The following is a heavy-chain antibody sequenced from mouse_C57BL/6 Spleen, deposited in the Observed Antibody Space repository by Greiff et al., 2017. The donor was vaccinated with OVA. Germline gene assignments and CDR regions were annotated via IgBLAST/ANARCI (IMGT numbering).Heavy chain of an antibody. V-gene: IGHV1-15*01. CDR2: IDPETGGT. CDR3: TGVRYAMDY. J-gene: IGHJ4*01. CDR1: GYTFTDYE. D-gene: IGHD2-14*01. Sequence: QVQLQQSGAQLVRPGASVTLSCKASGYTFTDYEMHWVKQTPVHGLEWIGAIDPETGGTAYNQKFKGKAILTADKSSSTAYMELRSLTSEDSAVYYSTGVRYAMDYWGQGTSVTVSS.